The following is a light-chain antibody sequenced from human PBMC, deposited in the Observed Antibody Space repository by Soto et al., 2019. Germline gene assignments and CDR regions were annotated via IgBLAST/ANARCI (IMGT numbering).Light chain of an antibody. J-gene: IGKJ1*01. V-gene: IGKV3-15*01. CDR1: QSISSN. CDR2: GPS. CDR3: QQYTHWPVWS. Sequence: EIALTQPPATLSVSPGERATISCRASQSISSNLAWYQQKPGQAPSLLIYGPSTRAPGVPARFSGSGSGTEFTLAISSLQSEDFAMYYCQQYTHWPVWSFGQGTKVEIK.